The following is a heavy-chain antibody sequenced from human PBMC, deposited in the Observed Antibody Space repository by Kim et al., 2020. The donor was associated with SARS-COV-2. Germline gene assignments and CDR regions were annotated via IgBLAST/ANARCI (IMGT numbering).Heavy chain of an antibody. CDR2: IIPILGIA. Sequence: SVKVSCKASGGTFSSYTISWVRQAPGQGLEWMGRIIPILGIANYAQKFQGRVTITADKSTSTAYMELSSLRSEDTAVYYCAREGDYGDSNWFDPWGQGTLVTVSS. CDR1: GGTFSSYT. CDR3: AREGDYGDSNWFDP. D-gene: IGHD4-17*01. J-gene: IGHJ5*02. V-gene: IGHV1-69*04.